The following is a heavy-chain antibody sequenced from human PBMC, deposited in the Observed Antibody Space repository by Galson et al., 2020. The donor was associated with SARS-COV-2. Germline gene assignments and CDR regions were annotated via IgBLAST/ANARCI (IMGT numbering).Heavy chain of an antibody. CDR1: GDSISRSSYY. D-gene: IGHD6-19*01. CDR2: MYYNGNT. CDR3: AKSGWFAYWYFDL. J-gene: IGHJ2*01. V-gene: IGHV4-39*01. Sequence: SETLSLTCNVSGDSISRSSYYWGWIRQPPGTGLEWIGSMYYNGNTYSNPSLKSRVTISGDTSKNQFSLRVSSVTAADTAIYYCAKSGWFAYWYFDLWGRGTLFTVSS.